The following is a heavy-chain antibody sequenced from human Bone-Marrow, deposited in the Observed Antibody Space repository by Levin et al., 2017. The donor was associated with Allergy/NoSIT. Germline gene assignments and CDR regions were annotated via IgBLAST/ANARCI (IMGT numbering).Heavy chain of an antibody. CDR2: ISGFNGNT. CDR1: GYTFTNYD. J-gene: IGHJ6*03. Sequence: PGESLKISCQASGYTFTNYDVTWVRQAPGQGLEWVGWISGFNGNTKYAQKFLGRVTMTTDTATSTAYLELRDLTSDDTAVYYCARCRADRYSYYMDVWGKGTTVTVSS. CDR3: ARCRADRYSYYMDV. V-gene: IGHV1-18*01. D-gene: IGHD2-21*01.